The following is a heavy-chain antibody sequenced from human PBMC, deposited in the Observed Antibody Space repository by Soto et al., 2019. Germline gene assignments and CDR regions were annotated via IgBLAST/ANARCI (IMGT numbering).Heavy chain of an antibody. CDR1: GFTFSSYG. D-gene: IGHD2-2*01. V-gene: IGHV3-30*18. Sequence: QVQLVESGGGVGQPGRSLRLSCAASGFTFSSYGMHWVRQAPGKGLEWVAVISYDGSNKYYADSVKGRFTISRDNSKNTLYLQMNSLRAEDSAVYYCAKGSTALTYFDYWGQGTLVTVSS. J-gene: IGHJ4*02. CDR2: ISYDGSNK. CDR3: AKGSTALTYFDY.